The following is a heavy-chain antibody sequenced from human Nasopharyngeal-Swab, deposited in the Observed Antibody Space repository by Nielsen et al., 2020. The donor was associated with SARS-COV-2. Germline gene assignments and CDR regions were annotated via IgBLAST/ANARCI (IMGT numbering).Heavy chain of an antibody. CDR3: ARDLYCSGGGCYYYGMDV. CDR2: ISSSGSTI. CDR1: GFTFSDYY. V-gene: IGHV3-11*01. Sequence: GESLKISRAASGFTFSDYYMSWIRQAPGKGLEWVSYISSSGSTIYYADSVKGRFTISRDNAKNSLYLQMNSLRAEDTAVYYCARDLYCSGGGCYYYGMDVWGQGTTVTVSS. D-gene: IGHD2-15*01. J-gene: IGHJ6*02.